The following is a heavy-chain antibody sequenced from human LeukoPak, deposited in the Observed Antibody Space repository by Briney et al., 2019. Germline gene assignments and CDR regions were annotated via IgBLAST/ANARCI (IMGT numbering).Heavy chain of an antibody. D-gene: IGHD6-19*01. J-gene: IGHJ6*03. V-gene: IGHV3-23*01. CDR1: GFTFYSYA. Sequence: GGSLRLSCAASGFTFYSYAMTWVRQAPGKGLEWVSSISGSGSNTYYADSVKGRFTISRDNSKNTLYLQMNSLRAEDTAVYYCAKSSSVAGYYYYYYMDVWGKGTTVTVSS. CDR3: AKSSSVAGYYYYYYMDV. CDR2: ISGSGSNT.